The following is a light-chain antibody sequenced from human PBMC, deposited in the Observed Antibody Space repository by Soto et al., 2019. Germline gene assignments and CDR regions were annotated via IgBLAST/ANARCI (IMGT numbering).Light chain of an antibody. Sequence: DIQMTQSPSTLSASVGDRVTITCRASQSISSWLAWYQQKPGKAPKLLIYKASSLESGVPSRFSGSGSGTEFTLTISSLQPADFATYYCQQYNSYSFGQGTRLEIK. CDR2: KAS. V-gene: IGKV1-5*03. J-gene: IGKJ5*01. CDR1: QSISSW. CDR3: QQYNSYS.